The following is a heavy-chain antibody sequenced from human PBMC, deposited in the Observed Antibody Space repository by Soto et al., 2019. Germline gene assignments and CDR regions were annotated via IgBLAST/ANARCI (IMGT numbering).Heavy chain of an antibody. J-gene: IGHJ6*02. CDR3: ARSDPESGTTIWGPEPYYYYYGMDV. CDR1: GGTFSSYA. CDR2: IIPIFGTA. Sequence: SVKVSCKASGGTFSSYAISWVRQAPGQGLEWMGGIIPIFGTANYAQKFQGRVTITADKSTSTAYMELSSLRSEDTAVYYCARSDPESGTTIWGPEPYYYYYGMDVWGQGTTVTVSS. D-gene: IGHD1-1*01. V-gene: IGHV1-69*06.